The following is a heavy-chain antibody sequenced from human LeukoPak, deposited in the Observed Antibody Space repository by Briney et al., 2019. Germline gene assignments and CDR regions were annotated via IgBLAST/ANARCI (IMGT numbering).Heavy chain of an antibody. CDR2: SSYSGSA. CDR1: GSSITSGAYY. D-gene: IGHD2-2*01. CDR3: ARYYCASSRCPGVDY. V-gene: IGHV4-31*03. J-gene: IGHJ4*02. Sequence: TLSLTCTVSGSSITSGAYYWTWIRQHPGEGLEWIGYSSYSGSAYYNPSLKSRVTISVDTSKSQFSLKLRSVTAADTAVYYCARYYCASSRCPGVDYWGQGTLVTVSS.